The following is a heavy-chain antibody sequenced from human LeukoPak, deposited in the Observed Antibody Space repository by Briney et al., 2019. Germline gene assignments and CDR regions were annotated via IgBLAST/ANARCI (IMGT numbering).Heavy chain of an antibody. D-gene: IGHD3-3*01. Sequence: GGSLRLSCAASGVTFRKYGRSWVRQAPGKGLEWGSVVCDSAETTHYADSVKGVFIISRANSKNTVHLAMNSLRAEDTALYFCVKDSFILEGGVGSHDGFAVWGQGTMVTVSS. J-gene: IGHJ3*01. CDR2: VCDSAETT. CDR3: VKDSFILEGGVGSHDGFAV. CDR1: GVTFRKYG. V-gene: IGHV3-23*01.